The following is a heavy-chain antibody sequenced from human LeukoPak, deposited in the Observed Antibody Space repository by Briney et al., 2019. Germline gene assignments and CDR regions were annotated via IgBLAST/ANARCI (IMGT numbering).Heavy chain of an antibody. Sequence: SETLSLTCTVSGGSISSYYWSWIRQPPGKGLEWIGYIYYSGSTNYNPSLKSRVTISVDTSKNQFSLKLSSVTAADTAVYYCARAPGGIAASAFDYWGQGTLVTVSS. CDR3: ARAPGGIAASAFDY. V-gene: IGHV4-59*01. J-gene: IGHJ4*02. CDR1: GGSISSYY. D-gene: IGHD6-6*01. CDR2: IYYSGST.